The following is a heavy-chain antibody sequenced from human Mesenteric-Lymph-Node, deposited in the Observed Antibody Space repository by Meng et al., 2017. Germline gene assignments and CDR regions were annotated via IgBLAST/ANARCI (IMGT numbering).Heavy chain of an antibody. Sequence: QVQLQESGPGPGKPSQTLSLTCTVSGGSISSGGHSWSWIRQHPGKGLEWIAYIYYSGSTYYNPSLKSRVILSVDTSKNQFSLKLSSVTAADTAVYYCARVDSSGYFLDYWGQGTLVTVSS. CDR3: ARVDSSGYFLDY. CDR1: GGSISSGGHS. J-gene: IGHJ4*01. V-gene: IGHV4-31*03. CDR2: IYYSGST. D-gene: IGHD3-22*01.